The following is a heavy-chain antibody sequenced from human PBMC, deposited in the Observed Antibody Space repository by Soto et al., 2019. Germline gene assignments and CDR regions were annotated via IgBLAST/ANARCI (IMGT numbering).Heavy chain of an antibody. Sequence: QVQLVESGGGVVQPGTSLRLSCEASGFTFSGFGMHWVRQAPGKGLEWVAVIWYDGSKKYYADCVKGRFTISRDNSKNXXDLQMNSLRAEDTAVYYWARGRGGSYGGNSAHFDIWGQGTLVTVSS. J-gene: IGHJ3*02. V-gene: IGHV3-33*01. CDR3: ARGRGGSYGGNSAHFDI. CDR2: IWYDGSKK. CDR1: GFTFSGFG. D-gene: IGHD4-17*01.